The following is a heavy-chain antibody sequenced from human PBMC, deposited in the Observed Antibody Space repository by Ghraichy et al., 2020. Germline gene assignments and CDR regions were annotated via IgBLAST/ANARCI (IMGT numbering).Heavy chain of an antibody. D-gene: IGHD6-19*01. CDR1: GFSLSNARMG. CDR3: ARIHSSGWYPWDY. V-gene: IGHV2-26*01. CDR2: IFSNDDK. J-gene: IGHJ4*02. Sequence: SCPTLVKPTETLTLTCTVSGFSLSNARMGVSWIRQPPGKALEWLAHIFSNDDKSYSTSLKSRLTISQDTSKSQVVLTMTNMDPVDTATDYCARIHSSGWYPWDYWGQGTLVTVSS.